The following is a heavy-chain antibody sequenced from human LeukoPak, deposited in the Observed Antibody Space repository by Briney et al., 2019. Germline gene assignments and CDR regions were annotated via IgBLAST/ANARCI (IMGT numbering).Heavy chain of an antibody. D-gene: IGHD6-13*01. J-gene: IGHJ5*02. CDR3: ARRGYSSSWYVRLLKRINWFDP. CDR2: INHSGST. V-gene: IGHV4-39*07. CDR1: GGSISSSSYY. Sequence: PSETLSLTCTVSGGSISSSSYYWSWIRQPPGKGLEWIGEINHSGSTNYNPSLKSRVTISVDTSKNQFSLKLSSVTAADTAVYYCARRGYSSSWYVRLLKRINWFDPWGQGTLVTVSS.